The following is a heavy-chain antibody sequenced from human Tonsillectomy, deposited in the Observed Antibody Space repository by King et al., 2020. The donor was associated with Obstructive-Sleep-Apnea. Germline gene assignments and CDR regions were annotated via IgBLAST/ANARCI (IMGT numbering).Heavy chain of an antibody. J-gene: IGHJ4*02. CDR1: GGSISSGDYY. CDR2: IYYSGST. V-gene: IGHV4-30-4*01. Sequence: LQLQESGPGLVKPSQTLSLTCTVSGGSISSGDYYWNWIRQPPGKGLEWIGYIYYSGSTYYNPSLKSRVTISLDTSKNQFSLKVNSMTDADTAVYYCARKGKWLPSLPFDYWGQGTLVTVSA. CDR3: ARKGKWLPSLPFDY. D-gene: IGHD5-24*01.